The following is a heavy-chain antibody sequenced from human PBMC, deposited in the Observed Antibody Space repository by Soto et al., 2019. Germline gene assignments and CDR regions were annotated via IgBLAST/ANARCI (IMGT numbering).Heavy chain of an antibody. CDR3: AAPRYSSGWYGVASFDY. J-gene: IGHJ4*02. CDR1: GFTFTSSA. D-gene: IGHD6-19*01. Sequence: SVKVSCKASGFTFTSSAVQWVRQARGQRLEWIGWIVVGSGNTNYAQKFQERVTITRDMSTSTAYMELSSLRSEDTAVYYCAAPRYSSGWYGVASFDYWGQGNMV. CDR2: IVVGSGNT. V-gene: IGHV1-58*01.